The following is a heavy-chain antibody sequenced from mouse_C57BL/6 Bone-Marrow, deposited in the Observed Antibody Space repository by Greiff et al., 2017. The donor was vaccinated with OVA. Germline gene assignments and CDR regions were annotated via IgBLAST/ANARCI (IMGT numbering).Heavy chain of an antibody. Sequence: QVQLQQPGAELVKPGASVKLSCKASGYTFTSYWMHWVKQRPGRGLEWIGRIDPSSGGTKYNEKFKSKATLTVDKPSSTAYMQLSSLASEDSAVYYCARWGRDYDDGDYWGQGTTLTVSS. CDR1: GYTFTSYW. V-gene: IGHV1-72*01. J-gene: IGHJ2*01. CDR3: ARWGRDYDDGDY. D-gene: IGHD2-4*01. CDR2: IDPSSGGT.